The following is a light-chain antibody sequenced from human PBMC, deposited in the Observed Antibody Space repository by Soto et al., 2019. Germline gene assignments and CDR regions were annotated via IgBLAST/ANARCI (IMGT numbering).Light chain of an antibody. CDR2: GVS. J-gene: IGLJ1*01. CDR3: CSYAGVNTFYV. Sequence: QSVLTQPASVSGSPGQSIPISRTGTSSDVGSYNLVSWYQQHPGKAPKLLIYGVSKRPSGDSDRFSGSKSGDTASLTISGLQAEDEADYYCCSYAGVNTFYVFGTGTKVTVL. V-gene: IGLV2-23*02. CDR1: SSDVGSYNL.